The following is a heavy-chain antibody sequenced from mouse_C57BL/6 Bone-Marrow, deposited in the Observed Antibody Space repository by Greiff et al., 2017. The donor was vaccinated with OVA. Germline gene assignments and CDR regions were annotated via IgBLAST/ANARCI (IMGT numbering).Heavy chain of an antibody. CDR1: GFSLTSYG. Sequence: VQLVESGPGLVQPSQSLSITCTVSGFSLTSYGVHWVRQSPGKGLEWLGVIWSGGSTDYNAAFISRLSISKDNSKSQVFFKMNSLQADDTAIYYCARGITTVAAYWGQGTLVTVSA. V-gene: IGHV2-2*01. CDR2: IWSGGST. D-gene: IGHD1-1*01. J-gene: IGHJ3*01. CDR3: ARGITTVAAY.